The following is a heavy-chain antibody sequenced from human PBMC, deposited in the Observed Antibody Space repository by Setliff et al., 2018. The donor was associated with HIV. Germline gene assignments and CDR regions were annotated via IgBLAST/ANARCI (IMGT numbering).Heavy chain of an antibody. CDR2: IYYSGHT. J-gene: IGHJ6*03. D-gene: IGHD3-3*01. CDR1: GASMNSSNSY. CDR3: ARANLAVVTPSSDYMGV. V-gene: IGHV4-39*07. Sequence: SETLSLTCTVSGASMNSSNSYWGWIRQPPGKGLEWNGSIYYSGHTYYNSSLQSRVTISVDTSKNQFSLNLTSVTAAFSAVYYCARANLAVVTPSSDYMGVWAKGTTVTVSS.